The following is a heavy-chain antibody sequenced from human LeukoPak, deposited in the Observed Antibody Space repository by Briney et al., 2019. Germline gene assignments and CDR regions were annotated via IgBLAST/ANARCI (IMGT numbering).Heavy chain of an antibody. CDR1: GGSISSGSYY. Sequence: SETLSLTCTVSGGSISSGSYYWSWIRQHPGKGLKWIGYIYYSGSTYYNPSLKSRVTISVDTSKNQFSLKLSSVTAADTAVYYCAREGASGDGYKLVYWGQGTLVTVSS. CDR2: IYYSGST. D-gene: IGHD5-24*01. J-gene: IGHJ4*02. CDR3: AREGASGDGYKLVY. V-gene: IGHV4-31*03.